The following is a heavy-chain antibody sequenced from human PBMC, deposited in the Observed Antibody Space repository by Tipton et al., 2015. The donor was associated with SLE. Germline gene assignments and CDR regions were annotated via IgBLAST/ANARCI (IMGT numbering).Heavy chain of an antibody. D-gene: IGHD2/OR15-2a*01. V-gene: IGHV3-48*03. CDR3: AREDFGEAFEI. CDR1: GFTFSAYE. Sequence: GSLRLSCAASGFTFSAYEMNWVRQAPGKGLEWVSYISSSGSTVYYADSVKGRFTISRDNAKNSLYLQMSSLRAEDTAVYYCAREDFGEAFEIWGQGTMVTVSS. J-gene: IGHJ3*02. CDR2: ISSSGSTV.